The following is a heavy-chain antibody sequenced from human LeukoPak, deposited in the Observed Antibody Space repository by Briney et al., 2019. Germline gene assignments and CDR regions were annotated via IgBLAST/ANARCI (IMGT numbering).Heavy chain of an antibody. CDR2: IYYSGST. CDR3: AREDTAMVIDY. V-gene: IGHV4-59*01. Sequence: PSETLSLTCTVSGVSITSYYWSWIRQPPGKGLEWIGYIYYSGSTNYNPSLKSRVTISLDTSKNHFSLRLSSVTAADTAVYYCAREDTAMVIDYWGQGTLVTVSS. J-gene: IGHJ4*02. CDR1: GVSITSYY. D-gene: IGHD5-18*01.